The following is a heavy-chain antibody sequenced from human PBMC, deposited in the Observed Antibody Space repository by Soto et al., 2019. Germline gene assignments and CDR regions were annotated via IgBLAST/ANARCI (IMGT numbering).Heavy chain of an antibody. CDR2: MSYDGSRQ. D-gene: IGHD2-2*01. Sequence: QVQLVESGGGVVQPGRSLRLSCAASGFTLSGNDMHWVRQAPGKGPEWVAVMSYDGSRQYYADSVKGRFTISRDTSKSTLYLQMTSLTTEDTAVYSCARGGWYASWSSSDCWGRRTLVTVSS. V-gene: IGHV3-30*03. CDR1: GFTLSGND. J-gene: IGHJ4*02. CDR3: ARGGWYASWSSSDC.